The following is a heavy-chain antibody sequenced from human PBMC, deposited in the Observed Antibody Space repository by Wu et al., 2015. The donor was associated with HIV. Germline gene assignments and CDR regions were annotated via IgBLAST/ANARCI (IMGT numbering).Heavy chain of an antibody. CDR1: GGIFSSYA. V-gene: IGHV1-69*05. J-gene: IGHJ4*02. CDR3: ARAAGSSRSEI. Sequence: QVQLVQSGAEVKKPGSSVKVSCKASGGIFSSYAISWVRQAPGQGLEWMGGIIPIFGTANYAQKFQGRVTIITDESTSTGYMELSSLRSEDTAVYYCARAAGSSRSEIWGQGTLVTVSS. D-gene: IGHD6-13*01. CDR2: IIPIFGTA.